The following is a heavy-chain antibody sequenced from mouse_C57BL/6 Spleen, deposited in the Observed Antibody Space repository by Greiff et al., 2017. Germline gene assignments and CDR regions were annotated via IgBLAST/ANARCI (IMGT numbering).Heavy chain of an antibody. CDR1: GYTFTSYW. D-gene: IGHD2-5*01. V-gene: IGHV1-50*01. CDR3: ARRGIYSKGTWFAY. Sequence: QVQLQQPGAELVKPGASVKLSCKASGYTFTSYWMQWVKQRPGQGLEWIGEIDPSDSYTNYNQKFKGKATLTVDTSSSTAYMQLSSLTSEDSAVYYGARRGIYSKGTWFAYWGQGTLVTVSA. J-gene: IGHJ3*01. CDR2: IDPSDSYT.